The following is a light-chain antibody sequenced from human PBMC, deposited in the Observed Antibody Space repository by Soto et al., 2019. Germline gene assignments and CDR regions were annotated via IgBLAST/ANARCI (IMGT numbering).Light chain of an antibody. V-gene: IGKV3-15*01. CDR3: QQFHYWWT. CDR2: DAS. J-gene: IGKJ1*01. Sequence: EIVMTQSPATLSVSPGERATLSCRASQNIDNKLVWYQQKPGQVPRLLIYDASTRATGIPARFSGSGSGTEFTLTISSLQSEDFAFYYCQQFHYWWTFGQGPKLDIK. CDR1: QNIDNK.